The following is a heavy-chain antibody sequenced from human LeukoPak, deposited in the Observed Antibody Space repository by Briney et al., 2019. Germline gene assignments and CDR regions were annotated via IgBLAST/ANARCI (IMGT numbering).Heavy chain of an antibody. CDR1: GGSISSHY. V-gene: IGHV4-59*11. D-gene: IGHD3-22*01. CDR3: ARATLLDSSGYYSDRGGFDY. J-gene: IGHJ4*02. CDR2: IYYSGST. Sequence: SETLSLTCTVSGGSISSHYWSWIRQPPGKGLEWIGYIYYSGSTNYNPSLKSRVTLSVDTSKNQFSLKLSSVTAADTAVYYCARATLLDSSGYYSDRGGFDYWGQGTLVTVSS.